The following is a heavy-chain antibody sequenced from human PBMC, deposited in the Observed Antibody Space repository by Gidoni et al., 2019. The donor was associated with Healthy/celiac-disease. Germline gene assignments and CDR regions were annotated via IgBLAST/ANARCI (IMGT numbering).Heavy chain of an antibody. CDR3: AIVKGLVIIVD. D-gene: IGHD3-9*01. J-gene: IGHJ4*02. CDR1: GDTFTSYD. V-gene: IGHV1-8*01. CDR2: MNPNSGNT. Sequence: EVKKPGASVKDSCKASGDTFTSYDINWVRQATGQGLEWMGWMNPNSGNTGYAQKFQGRVTITRNPSISTAYRELSSLRSDDTAVYYCAIVKGLVIIVDWGQGTLVTVSS.